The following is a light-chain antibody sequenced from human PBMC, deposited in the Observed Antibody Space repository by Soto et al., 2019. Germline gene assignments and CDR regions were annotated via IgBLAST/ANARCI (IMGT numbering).Light chain of an antibody. CDR2: EVN. CDR3: GSYRGYNNVV. J-gene: IGLJ1*01. V-gene: IGLV2-8*01. CDR1: SSDVGGYNY. Sequence: QSVLTQPPSASGSPGQSVTISCTGTSSDVGGYNYVSWFQQHPGKAPKLIIHEVNQRPSGVPDRFSGSKSGNTASLPVSGLQAEYEGTYYCGSYRGYNNVVFGIGTKLTV.